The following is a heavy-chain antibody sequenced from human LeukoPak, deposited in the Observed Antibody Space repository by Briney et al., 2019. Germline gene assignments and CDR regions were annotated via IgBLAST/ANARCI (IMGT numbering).Heavy chain of an antibody. D-gene: IGHD1-26*01. J-gene: IGHJ3*02. V-gene: IGHV4-59*01. Sequence: PSETLSPTCTVSGGSISSYYWSWIRQPPGKGLEWIGSIYYSGTTNYNPSLKTRVTISVDTSKNQFSLKLSSVTAADTAMYFCARDMESGSTRGRAFNIWGQGTMVTVSS. CDR2: IYYSGTT. CDR3: ARDMESGSTRGRAFNI. CDR1: GGSISSYY.